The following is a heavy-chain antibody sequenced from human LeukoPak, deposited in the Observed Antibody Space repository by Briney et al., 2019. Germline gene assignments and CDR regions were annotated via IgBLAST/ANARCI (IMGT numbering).Heavy chain of an antibody. J-gene: IGHJ5*02. CDR1: GDSVSSNSAA. Sequence: SQTLSLTCAISGDSVSSNSAAWNWIRQSPSRGLEWLGRTYYRSRWYNDYAVSVKSRITINPDTSKNQFSLQLNSVTPEDTAVYYCARGPYPWGWSGTFDPWGQGTLVTVSS. D-gene: IGHD7-27*01. CDR2: TYYRSRWYN. CDR3: ARGPYPWGWSGTFDP. V-gene: IGHV6-1*01.